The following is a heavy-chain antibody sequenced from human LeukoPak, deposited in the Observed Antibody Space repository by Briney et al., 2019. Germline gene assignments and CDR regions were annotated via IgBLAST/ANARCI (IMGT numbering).Heavy chain of an antibody. V-gene: IGHV3-23*01. J-gene: IGHJ4*02. D-gene: IGHD4-17*01. CDR3: AKITKATTPNY. CDR1: GFTFSSYA. Sequence: GGSLRLSCAASGFTFSSYAMSWVRQAPGKGLEWVSAISGSGGSTYYADSVKGRFTISRDNSRNTVYLQMSDLRAEDTAVYYCAKITKATTPNYWGQGTLVTVSS. CDR2: ISGSGGST.